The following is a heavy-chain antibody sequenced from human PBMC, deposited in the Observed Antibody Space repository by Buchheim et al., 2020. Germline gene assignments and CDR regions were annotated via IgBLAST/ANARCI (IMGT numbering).Heavy chain of an antibody. Sequence: QLVESGGGFVQPGGSLRLSCAASGFTFSNFWMHWVRQAPGKGLVWVSRTDSDGSSTDYADSVKGRFTISRDNAKNTLYLQMNSLRPEDTAVYFCVRDWYGMDVWGRGTT. V-gene: IGHV3-74*01. J-gene: IGHJ6*02. CDR3: VRDWYGMDV. CDR1: GFTFSNFW. CDR2: TDSDGSST.